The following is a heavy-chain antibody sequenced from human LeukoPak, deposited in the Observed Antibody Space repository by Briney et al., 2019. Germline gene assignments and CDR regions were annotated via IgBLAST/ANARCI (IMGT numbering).Heavy chain of an antibody. CDR2: INPNSGGT. J-gene: IGHJ4*02. CDR1: GYTFTGYY. V-gene: IGHV1-2*02. D-gene: IGHD2-21*02. CDR3: ASSDYCGGDCYAY. Sequence: ASVKVSCKASGYTFTGYYTHWVRQAPGQGLEWMGWINPNSGGTNYAQKFQGRVTMTRDTSISTAYMELSRLRSDDTAVYYCASSDYCGGDCYAYWGQGTLVTVSS.